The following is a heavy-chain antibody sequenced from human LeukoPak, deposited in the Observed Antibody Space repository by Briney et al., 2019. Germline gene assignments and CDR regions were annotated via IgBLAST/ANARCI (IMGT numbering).Heavy chain of an antibody. D-gene: IGHD3-22*01. J-gene: IGHJ3*02. CDR2: IYYGGNT. CDR3: ARALGDYYDSSAAFDI. V-gene: IGHV4-61*01. CDR1: GDSVSSSNYY. Sequence: PSETLSLTCAVSGDSVSSSNYYWSWIRQPPGKGLEWIGYIYYGGNTNYNPSLQSRVTISVDTSKSQFSLKLSSVTAADTAVYYCARALGDYYDSSAAFDIWGQGTMVTVSS.